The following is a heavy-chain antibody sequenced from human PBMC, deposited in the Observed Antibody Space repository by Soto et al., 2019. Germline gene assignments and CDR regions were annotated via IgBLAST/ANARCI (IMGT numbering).Heavy chain of an antibody. CDR2: ISGSGGST. V-gene: IGHV3-23*01. CDR3: AKSRFYCSGGSCYSSYYGMDV. Sequence: GGSLRLSCAASGFTFSSYAMSWVRQAPGKGLEWVSAISGSGGSTYYADSVKGRFTISSDNSKNTLYLQMNSLRAEDTAVYYCAKSRFYCSGGSCYSSYYGMDVWGQGTTVTVSS. J-gene: IGHJ6*02. CDR1: GFTFSSYA. D-gene: IGHD2-15*01.